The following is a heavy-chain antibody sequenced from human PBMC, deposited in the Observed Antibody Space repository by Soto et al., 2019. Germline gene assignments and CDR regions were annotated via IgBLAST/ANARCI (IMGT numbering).Heavy chain of an antibody. CDR1: GGSSSSYY. J-gene: IGHJ6*03. CDR2: IYYSGST. Sequence: SETLSLTCTVSGGSSSSYYWSWIRQPPGKGLEWIGYIYYSGSTNYNPSLKSRVTISVDTSKNQFSLKLSSVTAADTAVYYCARERITMVRGVPVYYYYMDVWGKGTTVTVSS. D-gene: IGHD3-10*01. V-gene: IGHV4-59*12. CDR3: ARERITMVRGVPVYYYYMDV.